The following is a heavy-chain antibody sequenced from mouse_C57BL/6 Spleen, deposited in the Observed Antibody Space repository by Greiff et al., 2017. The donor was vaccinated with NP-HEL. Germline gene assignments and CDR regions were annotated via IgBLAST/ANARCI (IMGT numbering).Heavy chain of an antibody. J-gene: IGHJ4*01. CDR1: GYTFTSYW. CDR3: VGDGGDYAMDY. CDR2: IHPNSGST. Sequence: QVQLKQPGAELVKPGASVKLSCKASGYTFTSYWMHWVKQRPGQGLEWIGMIHPNSGSTNYNEKFKSKATLTVDKSSSTAYMQLSSLTSEDSAVYYCVGDGGDYAMDYWGQGTSVTVSS. V-gene: IGHV1-64*01. D-gene: IGHD2-3*01.